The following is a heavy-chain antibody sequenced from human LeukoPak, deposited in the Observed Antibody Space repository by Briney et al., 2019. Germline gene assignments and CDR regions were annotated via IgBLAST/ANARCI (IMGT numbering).Heavy chain of an antibody. D-gene: IGHD2-2*01. CDR2: ISGSGGST. Sequence: PGGSLRLSCAASGFTFSSYAMSWVRQAPGKGLEWVSAISGSGGSTYYADSVKGRFTISRDNSKNTLYLQMNSLRAEDTAVYYCAKDCSSTSCYRYYYYGMDVWGQGTTVTVSS. CDR3: AKDCSSTSCYRYYYYGMDV. J-gene: IGHJ6*02. CDR1: GFTFSSYA. V-gene: IGHV3-23*01.